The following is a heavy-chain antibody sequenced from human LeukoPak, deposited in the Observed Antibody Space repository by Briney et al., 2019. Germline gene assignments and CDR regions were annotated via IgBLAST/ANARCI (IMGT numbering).Heavy chain of an antibody. Sequence: GGSLRLSCAASGFTFSSYAMSWVRQAPGKGLEWVSAISGSGGSTYYADSVKGRFTISRDNSKNTLYLQMNSLRAEDTAVHYCAIHTVEMATIGYWGQGTLVTVSS. CDR2: ISGSGGST. CDR1: GFTFSSYA. CDR3: AIHTVEMATIGY. D-gene: IGHD5-12*01. V-gene: IGHV3-23*01. J-gene: IGHJ4*02.